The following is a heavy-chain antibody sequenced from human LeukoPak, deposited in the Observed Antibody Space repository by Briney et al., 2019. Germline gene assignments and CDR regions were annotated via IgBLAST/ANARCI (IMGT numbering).Heavy chain of an antibody. J-gene: IGHJ4*02. CDR3: ARVVNVLRYFDWLLTPFDY. Sequence: VASVKVSCKASGYTFTSYGISWVRQAPGQGLEWMGWISAYNGNTNYAQKLQGRVTMTTDTSMSTAYMELRSLRSDDTAVYYCARVVNVLRYFDWLLTPFDYWGQGTLVTVSS. D-gene: IGHD3-9*01. CDR1: GYTFTSYG. CDR2: ISAYNGNT. V-gene: IGHV1-18*01.